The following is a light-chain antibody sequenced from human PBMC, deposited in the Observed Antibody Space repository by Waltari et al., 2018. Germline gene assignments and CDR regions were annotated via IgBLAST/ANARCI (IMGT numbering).Light chain of an antibody. CDR3: QQYYSTPRT. CDR2: WAS. Sequence: DIVMTQSPDSLAVSLGERATINCKSSQSVLYSSNNKNYLAWYQQKPGQPPKLLIYWASTRESWVPDRFSGSGSGTDFTLTISSLQAEDVAVYYCQQYYSTPRTFGQGTKVEIK. V-gene: IGKV4-1*01. CDR1: QSVLYSSNNKNY. J-gene: IGKJ1*01.